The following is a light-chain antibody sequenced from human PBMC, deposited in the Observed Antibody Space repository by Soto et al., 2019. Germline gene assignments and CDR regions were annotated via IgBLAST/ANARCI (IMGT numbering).Light chain of an antibody. CDR3: QQYDYWQLT. Sequence: IRMTQSPATLSVSPVESATLSCRPSQSVNSNLAWYQQHPGQTPRLLIYGASTRATGIPARFSGSGSGTEFTLTISSLQSEDFAIYYCQQYDYWQLTFGQGTRLEIK. J-gene: IGKJ5*01. V-gene: IGKV3D-15*01. CDR2: GAS. CDR1: QSVNSN.